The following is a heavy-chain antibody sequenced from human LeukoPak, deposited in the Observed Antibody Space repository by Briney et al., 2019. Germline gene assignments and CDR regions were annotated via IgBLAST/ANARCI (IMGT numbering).Heavy chain of an antibody. CDR2: TRCGGSTE. J-gene: IGHJ6*02. D-gene: IGHD3-10*01. CDR3: AKETMVRVGRLKYGVDV. Sequence: PGGSLRLSCAASGFSFDSYGMHWVRQAPGKGLEWVAGTRCGGSTEDYAGSVKGRFTIFRDTSKNTVFLEMDSLRAEDTAVYYCAKETMVRVGRLKYGVDVWGQGSTVTVSS. V-gene: IGHV3-30*02. CDR1: GFSFDSYG.